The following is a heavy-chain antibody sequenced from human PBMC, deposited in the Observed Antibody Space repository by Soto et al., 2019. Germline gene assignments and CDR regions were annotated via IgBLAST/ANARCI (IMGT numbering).Heavy chain of an antibody. J-gene: IGHJ6*02. CDR3: ARDRRRVFWELEVAV. CDR1: GGSISSGGYY. CDR2: IYYSGST. Sequence: QVQLQESGPGLVKPSQTLSLTCTVSGGSISSGGYYWSWIRQHPGKGLEWIGYIYYSGSTYYNPSLKSRVTISVDTSKNQYSLKLSSVTAADTAVYYCARDRRRVFWELEVAVWGQGPTVTVSS. V-gene: IGHV4-31*03. D-gene: IGHD3-10*02.